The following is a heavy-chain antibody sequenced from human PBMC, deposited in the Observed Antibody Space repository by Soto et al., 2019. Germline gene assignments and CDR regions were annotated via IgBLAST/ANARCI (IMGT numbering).Heavy chain of an antibody. V-gene: IGHV5-51*01. CDR2: IYPGDSDT. Sequence: GASLKISCEGSGYSFTSYWIGWERQMPGKGLEWMGIIYPGDSDTRYSPSFQGQVTISADKSISTAYLQWSSLKASDTAMYYCARHRRRFLEWFLDAFDIWGQGTMVTVSS. D-gene: IGHD3-3*01. CDR3: ARHRRRFLEWFLDAFDI. CDR1: GYSFTSYW. J-gene: IGHJ3*02.